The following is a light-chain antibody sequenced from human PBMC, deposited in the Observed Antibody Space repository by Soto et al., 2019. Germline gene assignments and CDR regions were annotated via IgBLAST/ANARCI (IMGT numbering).Light chain of an antibody. V-gene: IGKV3D-15*03. CDR1: QSIKNY. CDR2: DAS. J-gene: IGKJ1*01. Sequence: TQSPASMSASSGEEITLSCRASQSIKNYLAWYQHKPGQAPRLLFYDASIRATGITARFSGGGSRTEFTLVISNLQSEDAAVYYCQEDNAWPSGTFGQGTKGEI. CDR3: QEDNAWPSGT.